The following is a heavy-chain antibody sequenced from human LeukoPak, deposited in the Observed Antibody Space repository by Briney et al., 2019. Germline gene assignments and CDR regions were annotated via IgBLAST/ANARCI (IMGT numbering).Heavy chain of an antibody. J-gene: IGHJ4*02. CDR1: GFTFSSYG. D-gene: IGHD3-3*01. CDR2: ISYDGSNK. CDR3: ARDAVRFLEWSLGYYFDY. Sequence: GGSLRLSCAASGFTFSSYGMHWVRQAPGKGLEWVAVISYDGSNKYYADSVKGRFSISRDNSKNTLYLQMNSLRAEDTAVYYCARDAVRFLEWSLGYYFDYWGQGTLVTVSS. V-gene: IGHV3-30*03.